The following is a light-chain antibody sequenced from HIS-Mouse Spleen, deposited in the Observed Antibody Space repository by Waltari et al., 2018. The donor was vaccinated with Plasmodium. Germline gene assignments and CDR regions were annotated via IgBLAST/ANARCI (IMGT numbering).Light chain of an antibody. J-gene: IGLJ2*01. CDR3: AAWDDSLNGVV. Sequence: QSVLTQPPSASGTPGQRVTISCSGSIPSIGSKTVKWYQQLPGTAPKLLIYSNNQRPSGVPDRFSGSKSGTSASLAISGLQSEDEADYYCAAWDDSLNGVVFAGGTKLTVL. V-gene: IGLV1-44*01. CDR2: SNN. CDR1: IPSIGSKT.